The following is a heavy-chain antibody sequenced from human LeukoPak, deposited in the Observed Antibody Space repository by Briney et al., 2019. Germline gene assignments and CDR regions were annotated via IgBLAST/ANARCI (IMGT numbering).Heavy chain of an antibody. J-gene: IGHJ3*02. CDR2: IFYVGST. V-gene: IGHV4-59*11. CDR3: ARDYYDSRGEAFDI. CDR1: GDSIGSHY. D-gene: IGHD3-22*01. Sequence: SETLSLTCTVSGDSIGSHYWSWIRQPPGKGLEWIGYIFYVGSTNYNPSLKSRVTISVDTSKNQFSLKLNSVTAADTAVYYCARDYYDSRGEAFDIWGRGTMVTVSS.